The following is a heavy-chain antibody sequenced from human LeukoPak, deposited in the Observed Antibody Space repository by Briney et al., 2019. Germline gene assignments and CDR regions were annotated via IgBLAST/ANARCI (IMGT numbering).Heavy chain of an antibody. J-gene: IGHJ3*02. Sequence: GGSRKPSNEASGSTFSSFPWMWVRKAPGKRMEWVSAINDSNSKTWNADSVKGRFTISRDNSKSTLYLQMNSLRVEDTAVYYCAKRLFTSGWSAFDTWGQGTMVTVSS. CDR1: GSTFSSFP. D-gene: IGHD6-19*01. CDR3: AKRLFTSGWSAFDT. CDR2: INDSNSKT. V-gene: IGHV3-23*01.